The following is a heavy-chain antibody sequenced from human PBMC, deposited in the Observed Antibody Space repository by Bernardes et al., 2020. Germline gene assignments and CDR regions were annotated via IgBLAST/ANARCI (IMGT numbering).Heavy chain of an antibody. J-gene: IGHJ4*02. CDR3: ARDLSSSWKREDFDY. V-gene: IGHV1-2*06. Sequence: ASVKVSCKASGYTFTGYYMHWVRQAPGQGLEWMGRINPNSGGTNYAQKFQGRVTMTRDTSISTAYMELSRLRSDDTAVYYCARDLSSSWKREDFDYWGQGTLVTVSS. CDR1: GYTFTGYY. D-gene: IGHD6-13*01. CDR2: INPNSGGT.